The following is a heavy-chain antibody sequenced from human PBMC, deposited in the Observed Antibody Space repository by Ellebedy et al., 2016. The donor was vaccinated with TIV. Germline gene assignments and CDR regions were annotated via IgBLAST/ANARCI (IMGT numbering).Heavy chain of an antibody. J-gene: IGHJ4*02. V-gene: IGHV3-33*01. Sequence: GESLKISCAASGFTFNTYGLQWVLQAPGKGLEWVAIIWSDGSDKKHADSVKGRITISIDNSKNTLYLQMNSLRGEDTAVYYCAREAWDGDYYVDYWGQGTLVTVSS. CDR3: AREAWDGDYYVDY. D-gene: IGHD4-17*01. CDR1: GFTFNTYG. CDR2: IWSDGSDK.